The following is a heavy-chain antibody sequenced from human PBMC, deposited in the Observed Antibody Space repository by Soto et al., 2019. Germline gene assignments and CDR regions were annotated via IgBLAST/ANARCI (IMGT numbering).Heavy chain of an antibody. J-gene: IGHJ6*02. V-gene: IGHV4-59*01. CDR2: IYYSGST. Sequence: SETLSLTCTVSGGSISSYYWSWIRRPPGKGLEWIGYIYYSGSTNYNPSLKSRVTISVDTSKNQFSLKLSSVTAADTAVYYCARVGEDDGSGAKDVWGQGTTVTVSS. CDR1: GGSISSYY. D-gene: IGHD3-10*01. CDR3: ARVGEDDGSGAKDV.